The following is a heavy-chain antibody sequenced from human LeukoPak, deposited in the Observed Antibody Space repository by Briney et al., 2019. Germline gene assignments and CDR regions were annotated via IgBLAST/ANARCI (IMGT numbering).Heavy chain of an antibody. CDR1: GFTFGTYN. V-gene: IGHV3-48*02. CDR3: ATKMATKGSFEY. Sequence: GGSLRLSCAASGFTFGTYNMNWVRQAPGKGLEWVSYISFSSSTIHYADSVKGRFTISRDNAKNSLYLQMNSLRDEDTAVYYCATKMATKGSFEYWGQGTLVTVSS. J-gene: IGHJ4*02. CDR2: ISFSSSTI. D-gene: IGHD5-24*01.